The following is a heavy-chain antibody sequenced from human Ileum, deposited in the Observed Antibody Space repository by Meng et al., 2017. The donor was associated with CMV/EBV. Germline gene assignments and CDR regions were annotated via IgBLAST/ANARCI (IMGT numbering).Heavy chain of an antibody. CDR3: ARGVVRYCSSTGCYINWFDP. D-gene: IGHD2-2*02. J-gene: IGHJ5*02. Sequence: ASVKVSCKASGYTFTSYGISWVRQAPGQGLEWMGWINPFSGGTNLAPKFQGRVTMTTDTSASTAYMELRSLRSDDTAVYYCARGVVRYCSSTGCYINWFDPWGQGTLVTVSS. CDR2: INPFSGGT. CDR1: GYTFTSYG. V-gene: IGHV1-18*01.